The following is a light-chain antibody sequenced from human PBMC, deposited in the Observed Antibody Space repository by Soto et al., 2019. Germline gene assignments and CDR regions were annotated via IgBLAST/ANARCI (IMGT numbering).Light chain of an antibody. Sequence: DIQMTQSPSTLPASVGDRVTITCRASQSISSWLAWYQQKPGSAPKILIYEASSLESGVSSRFSGTGSGTEFTLTINSLQPVDFATYFCQQYDTYPWTFGQGTKVEIK. J-gene: IGKJ1*01. CDR1: QSISSW. CDR3: QQYDTYPWT. V-gene: IGKV1-5*03. CDR2: EAS.